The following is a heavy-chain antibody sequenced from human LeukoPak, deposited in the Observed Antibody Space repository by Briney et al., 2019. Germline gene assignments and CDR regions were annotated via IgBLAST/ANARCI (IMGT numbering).Heavy chain of an antibody. J-gene: IGHJ4*02. CDR2: IWYDGSNK. Sequence: PGRSLRLSCAASGFTFSSYGMHWVRRAPGKGLEWVAVIWYDGSNKYYADSVKGRFTISRDNSKNTLYLQMNSLRAEDTAVYYCARDEDGYLDYWGQGTLVTVSS. V-gene: IGHV3-33*01. CDR3: ARDEDGYLDY. CDR1: GFTFSSYG. D-gene: IGHD2-15*01.